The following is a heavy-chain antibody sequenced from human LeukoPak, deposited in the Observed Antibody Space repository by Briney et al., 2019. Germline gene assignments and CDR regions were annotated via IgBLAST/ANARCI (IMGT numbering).Heavy chain of an antibody. V-gene: IGHV3-23*01. CDR1: GFTFRDYG. D-gene: IGHD6-19*01. J-gene: IGHJ4*02. CDR3: AKRSSYSSGYYGDY. Sequence: GGSLRLSCAASGFTFRDYGMSWVRQAPGKGPEWVSDISGNEDEKYYADSVKGRFTVSRDNSKNTLYLQMNSLRAEDSAIYYCAKRSSYSSGYYGDYWGQGTLVTVSS. CDR2: ISGNEDEK.